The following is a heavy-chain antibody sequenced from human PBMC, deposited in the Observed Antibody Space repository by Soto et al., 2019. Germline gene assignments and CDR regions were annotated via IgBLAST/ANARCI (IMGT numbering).Heavy chain of an antibody. CDR1: GLTFSSYG. V-gene: IGHV3-33*01. Sequence: GGSLRLSCAASGLTFSSYGMHWVRQAPGKGLEWVAVIWYDGSNKCYADSVKGRFTISRDNSKNTLYLQMNSLRAEDTAVYYCARDPGEQIVLDYWGQGTLVTVSS. CDR2: IWYDGSNK. J-gene: IGHJ4*02. CDR3: ARDPGEQIVLDY. D-gene: IGHD6-6*01.